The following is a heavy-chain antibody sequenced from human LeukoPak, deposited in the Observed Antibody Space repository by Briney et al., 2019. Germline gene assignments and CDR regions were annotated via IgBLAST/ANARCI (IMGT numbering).Heavy chain of an antibody. Sequence: PSETLSLTCTVSGGSISSYYWSWIRQPPGKGLEWIGYIYYSGSTNYNSSLKSRVTISVDTSKNQFSLKLSSVTAADTAVYYCARLGSSGWYPFDYWGQGTLVTVSS. D-gene: IGHD6-19*01. CDR2: IYYSGST. V-gene: IGHV4-59*08. J-gene: IGHJ4*02. CDR1: GGSISSYY. CDR3: ARLGSSGWYPFDY.